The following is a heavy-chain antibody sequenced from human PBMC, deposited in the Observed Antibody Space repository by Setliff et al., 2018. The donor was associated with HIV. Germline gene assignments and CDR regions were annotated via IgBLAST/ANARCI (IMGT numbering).Heavy chain of an antibody. CDR1: GYSISSSGYY. CDR3: ARTLSTMVKTDGYYDYYYMDV. V-gene: IGHV4-61*05. D-gene: IGHD3-10*01. J-gene: IGHJ6*03. Sequence: PSETLSLTCAVSGYSISSSGYYWGWIRQPPGKGLEWIGSIYHLENTNYNPSFKSRVTMSVDTSKNQFSLNLNSVTAADTAVYYCARTLSTMVKTDGYYDYYYMDVWGKGTTVTVSS. CDR2: IYHLENT.